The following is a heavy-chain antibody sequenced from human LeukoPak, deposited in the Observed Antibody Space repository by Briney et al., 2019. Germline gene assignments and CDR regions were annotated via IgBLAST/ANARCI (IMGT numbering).Heavy chain of an antibody. CDR2: IRSKGYGGTT. D-gene: IGHD3-22*01. V-gene: IGHV3-49*03. CDR3: TRDYYDSSGYYHYLDY. J-gene: IGHJ4*02. CDR1: GFTFGDYA. Sequence: GGSLRLSCTASGFTFGDYAMSWFRQAPGKGLGWVGFIRSKGYGGTTEYAASVKDRFTISRDDSKRIAYLQMNSLRTEDTAMYYCTRDYYDSSGYYHYLDYWGQGTLVTVSS.